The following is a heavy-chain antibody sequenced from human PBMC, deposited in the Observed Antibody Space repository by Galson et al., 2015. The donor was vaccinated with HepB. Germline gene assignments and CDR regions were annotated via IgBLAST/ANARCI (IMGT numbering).Heavy chain of an antibody. CDR1: GFTFSTYG. J-gene: IGHJ4*02. V-gene: IGHV3-21*01. CDR3: TRGFPYYNNELNDY. CDR2: ISSGGSYI. D-gene: IGHD3-22*01. Sequence: SLRLSCAASGFTFSTYGLHWVRQAPGRGLEWISSISSGGSYIYYADSVKGRFTISRDNARNSLFLQLNSLRAEDTAVYYCTRGFPYYNNELNDYWGQGTLVTVSS.